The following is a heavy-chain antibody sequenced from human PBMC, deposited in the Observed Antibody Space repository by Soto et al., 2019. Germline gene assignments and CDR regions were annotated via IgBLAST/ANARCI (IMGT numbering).Heavy chain of an antibody. CDR3: ARLHGRTGDFDY. CDR2: ISSSISTI. Sequence: WGSLRLSCAASGFTFSSHTMNWVRQAPGKGLEWVSYISSSISTIYYTDSVKGRFTISRDNAKNSLYLQMNSPTDEDAAVYYCARLHGRTGDFDYWGQGTLVTVSS. D-gene: IGHD7-27*01. J-gene: IGHJ4*02. V-gene: IGHV3-48*02. CDR1: GFTFSSHT.